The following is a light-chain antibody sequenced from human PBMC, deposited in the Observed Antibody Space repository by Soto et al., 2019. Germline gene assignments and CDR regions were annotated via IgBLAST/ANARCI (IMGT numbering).Light chain of an antibody. CDR2: AAS. V-gene: IGKV1-9*01. Sequence: DIQLTQSPSFLSGSVGDRVTITGGASQGISSYLAWYQQKPGKAPKLLIYAASTLQSGVPSRFSGSGSGTEFTLTISSLQPEDFATYYCQQLNSYPPTFGGGTKVDIK. J-gene: IGKJ4*01. CDR3: QQLNSYPPT. CDR1: QGISSY.